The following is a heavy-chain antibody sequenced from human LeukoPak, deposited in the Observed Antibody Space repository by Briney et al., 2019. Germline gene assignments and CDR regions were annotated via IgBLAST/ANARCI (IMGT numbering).Heavy chain of an antibody. CDR1: GGTFSSYG. Sequence: SVKVSCKSSGGTFSSYGISWVRQAPGQGLEWMGRIIPVFGLTKYAQKFQGSVTITADKATSTTYMELNSLRAADMAVYYCARDENSGSGEFDFWGQGTLVTVSS. V-gene: IGHV1-69*04. CDR3: ARDENSGSGEFDF. CDR2: IIPVFGLT. D-gene: IGHD3-10*01. J-gene: IGHJ4*02.